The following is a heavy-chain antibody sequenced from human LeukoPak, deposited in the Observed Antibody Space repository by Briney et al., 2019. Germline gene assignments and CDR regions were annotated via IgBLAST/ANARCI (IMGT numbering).Heavy chain of an antibody. D-gene: IGHD3-10*01. Sequence: GGSLRLSCAASGSTFSSYSMNWVRQAPGKGLEWVSSISSSSSYIDYADSVKGRFIISRDNAKNSLYLQMNSLRAEDMAVYYCARVSNYYGSGSYNYWGQGTLVTVSS. J-gene: IGHJ4*02. V-gene: IGHV3-21*01. CDR2: ISSSSSYI. CDR1: GSTFSSYS. CDR3: ARVSNYYGSGSYNY.